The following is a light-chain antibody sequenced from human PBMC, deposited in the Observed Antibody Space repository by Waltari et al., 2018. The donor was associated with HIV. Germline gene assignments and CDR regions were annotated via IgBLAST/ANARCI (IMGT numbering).Light chain of an antibody. Sequence: DIQMTQSPTTLSASVGDRVTMSCRASQSVNRWLAWDQHKPGTAPKLLIYEASSLEVRVPSRFSGSGSDTDFTLTIDNLQPADFATYYCQQYEDYPLTFGGGTKVDIK. CDR3: QQYEDYPLT. V-gene: IGKV1-5*01. J-gene: IGKJ4*01. CDR1: QSVNRW. CDR2: EAS.